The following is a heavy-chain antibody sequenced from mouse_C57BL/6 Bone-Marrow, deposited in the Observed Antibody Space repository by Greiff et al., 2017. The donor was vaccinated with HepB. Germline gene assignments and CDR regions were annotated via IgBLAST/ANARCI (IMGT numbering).Heavy chain of an antibody. Sequence: QVQLQQPGTELVKPGASVKLSCKASGYTFTSYWMHWVKQRPGQGLEWIGNINPSNGGTNYNEKFKSKATLTVDKSSSTAYMQLSSLTSEDSAVYYCAREGMITTDWYFDVWGTGTTVTVSS. J-gene: IGHJ1*03. D-gene: IGHD2-4*01. V-gene: IGHV1-53*01. CDR2: INPSNGGT. CDR1: GYTFTSYW. CDR3: AREGMITTDWYFDV.